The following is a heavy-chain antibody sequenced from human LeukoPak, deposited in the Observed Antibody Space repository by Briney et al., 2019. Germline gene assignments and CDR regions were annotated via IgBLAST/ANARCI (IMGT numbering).Heavy chain of an antibody. J-gene: IGHJ4*02. CDR1: GGTFSSYA. CDR3: ARDMVPGHYYFDY. CDR2: IIPIFGTA. D-gene: IGHD3-10*01. Sequence: HGASVKVSCKASGGTFSSYAISWVRQAPGQGLEWMGGIIPIFGTANYAQKFQGRVTITTDESTSTAYMELSSLRSEDTAVYYCARDMVPGHYYFDYWGQGTLVTVSS. V-gene: IGHV1-69*05.